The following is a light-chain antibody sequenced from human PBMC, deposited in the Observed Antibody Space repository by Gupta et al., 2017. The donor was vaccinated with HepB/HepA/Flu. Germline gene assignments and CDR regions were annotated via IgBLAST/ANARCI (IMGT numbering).Light chain of an antibody. CDR2: DAS. J-gene: IGKJ2*02. V-gene: IGKV3-11*01. CDR3: QYRATWPPGCN. Sequence: EIVLTQSPATLSLSPGERATLSCRASYNVGSSLAWYQQKPGQGPRLLIFDASKRATGISARFSGSGSGTDFTLTINSLEPEDFAVYFCQYRATWPPGCNFGQGTKLEI. CDR1: YNVGSS.